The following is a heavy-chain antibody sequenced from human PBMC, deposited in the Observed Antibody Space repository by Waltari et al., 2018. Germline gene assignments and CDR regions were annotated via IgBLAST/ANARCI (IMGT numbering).Heavy chain of an antibody. Sequence: QVQLRQWGAGLLKPSETLSLTCAVYGGSFSGYHWNWIRQPPGKGLEWIGEIKHSGNTNQNPSVKSRVTISVDTSKNQFSLKLTSVTAADTAVYYCARNWELRGGMDVWGKGTTVTVSS. D-gene: IGHD1-26*01. J-gene: IGHJ6*03. CDR3: ARNWELRGGMDV. V-gene: IGHV4-34*02. CDR2: IKHSGNT. CDR1: GGSFSGYH.